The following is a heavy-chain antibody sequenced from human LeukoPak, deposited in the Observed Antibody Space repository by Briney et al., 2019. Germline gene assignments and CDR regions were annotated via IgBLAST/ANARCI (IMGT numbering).Heavy chain of an antibody. CDR2: ISNSGGST. V-gene: IGHV3-23*01. CDR1: GFTVSSNY. J-gene: IGHJ4*02. Sequence: GGSLRLSCAASGFTVSSNYVSWVRQAPGKGLEWVSAISNSGGSTYYADSVKGRFAISRDNSKNTLYLQMNSLRAEDTAVYYCAKGLDPLFDYWGQGSLVTVPS. CDR3: AKGLDPLFDY.